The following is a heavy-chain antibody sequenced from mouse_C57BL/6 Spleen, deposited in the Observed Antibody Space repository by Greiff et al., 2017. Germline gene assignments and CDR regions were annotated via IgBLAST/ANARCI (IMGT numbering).Heavy chain of an antibody. Sequence: EVMLVESGEGLVKPGGSLKLSCAASGFTFSSYAMSWVRQTPEKRLEWVAYISSGGDYIYYADTVKGRFTISRDNARNTLYLQMSSLKSEDTAMYYCTRDSGNYIAMDYWGQGTSVTVSS. V-gene: IGHV5-9-1*02. D-gene: IGHD2-1*01. CDR2: ISSGGDYI. J-gene: IGHJ4*01. CDR1: GFTFSSYA. CDR3: TRDSGNYIAMDY.